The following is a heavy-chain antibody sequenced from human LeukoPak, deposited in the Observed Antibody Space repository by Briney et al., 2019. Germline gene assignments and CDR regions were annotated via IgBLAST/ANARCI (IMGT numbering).Heavy chain of an antibody. CDR1: GFTFSSYA. J-gene: IGHJ4*02. Sequence: GGSLRLSCAASGFTFSSYAMSWVRQAPGKGLEWVSAISGSGGSTYYADSVKGRFTISRDNSKNTLYLQMNSLRAEDTAVYYCAKDRHSGYDLSPFDYWGQGTLVTVSS. D-gene: IGHD5-12*01. CDR3: AKDRHSGYDLSPFDY. CDR2: ISGSGGST. V-gene: IGHV3-23*01.